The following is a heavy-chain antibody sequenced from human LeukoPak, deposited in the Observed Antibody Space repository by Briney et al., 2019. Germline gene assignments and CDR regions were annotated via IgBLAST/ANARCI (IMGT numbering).Heavy chain of an antibody. CDR3: AKDQRGYGRIIDY. V-gene: IGHV3-23*01. D-gene: IGHD3-10*01. CDR2: VSGSGSST. Sequence: GGSLRLSCAASGFTFSSYAMSWVRQAPGKGLEWVSSVSGSGSSTYYADSVKGRFTISRDNSKSTLYLQMNSLRAEDTAVYYCAKDQRGYGRIIDYWGQGTLVTIPS. J-gene: IGHJ4*02. CDR1: GFTFSSYA.